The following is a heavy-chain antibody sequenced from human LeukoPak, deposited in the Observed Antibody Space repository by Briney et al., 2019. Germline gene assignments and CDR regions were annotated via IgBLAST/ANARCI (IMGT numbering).Heavy chain of an antibody. CDR3: ARALGDDGDY. D-gene: IGHD2-21*02. V-gene: IGHV4-31*03. Sequence: SETLSLTCTVSGGSLSSGGYYWRWIRQHPGKGLEWIGYIYYSGSTYYNPSLKSRVTISVDTSKNQFSLKLSSVTAADTAVYYCARALGDDGDYWGQGTLVTVSS. J-gene: IGHJ4*02. CDR2: IYYSGST. CDR1: GGSLSSGGYY.